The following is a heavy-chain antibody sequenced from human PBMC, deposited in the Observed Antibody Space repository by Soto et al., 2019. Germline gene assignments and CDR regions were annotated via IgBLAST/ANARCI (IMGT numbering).Heavy chain of an antibody. CDR2: ISGSGGST. J-gene: IGHJ2*01. Sequence: EVQLLESGGGLVQPGGSLRLSCAASGFTFSSYAMSWVRQAPGKGLEWVSAISGSGGSTYYADSVKGRLTSSKDNYKNALYLQMNSLRAEDTAVYYCAKDPLYFDWHDWYFDLWGRGTLVTVSS. CDR3: AKDPLYFDWHDWYFDL. V-gene: IGHV3-23*01. CDR1: GFTFSSYA. D-gene: IGHD3-9*01.